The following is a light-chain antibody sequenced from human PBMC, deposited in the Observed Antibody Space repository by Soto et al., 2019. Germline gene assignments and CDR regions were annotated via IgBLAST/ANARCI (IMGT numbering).Light chain of an antibody. V-gene: IGLV2-11*01. CDR3: AAWDDSLNGRVV. CDR1: SSDVGIYHY. Sequence: QSALTQPRSVSGSPGQSVTISCTGTSSDVGIYHYVSWYQQHPGKAPKVIIYDVSKWPSGVPDRFSVSKSGNTASLTISGLQAEDEADYYCAAWDDSLNGRVVFGGGTKLTVL. J-gene: IGLJ2*01. CDR2: DVS.